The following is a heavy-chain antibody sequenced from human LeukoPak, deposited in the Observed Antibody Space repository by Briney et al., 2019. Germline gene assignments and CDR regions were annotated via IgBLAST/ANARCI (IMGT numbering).Heavy chain of an antibody. CDR1: GGSIRSYY. J-gene: IGHJ6*02. D-gene: IGHD3-3*01. CDR2: NYYSGST. CDR3: ARARELRVSYYYGMDV. V-gene: IGHV4-59*01. Sequence: SETLSLTCTVSGGSIRSYYWSWMRQPPGKGVEWIGYNYYSGSTNYNPSLKCRVTISVDTSKNQLSLKLSSVTAADTAVCYCARARELRVSYYYGMDVWGQGTTVTVSS.